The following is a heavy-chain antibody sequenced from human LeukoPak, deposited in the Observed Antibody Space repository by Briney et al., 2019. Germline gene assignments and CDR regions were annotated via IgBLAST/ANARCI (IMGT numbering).Heavy chain of an antibody. V-gene: IGHV3-53*01. D-gene: IGHD3-10*01. J-gene: IGHJ6*03. Sequence: PGGSLRLSCAASGFTVSSNYMSWVRQAPGKGLEWVSVIYSGGSTYYADSVKGRFTISRDNSKNTLYLQMNSLRAEDTAVYYCARSRYYGSGSYYRGYYYYYMDVWGKGTTVTVSS. CDR2: IYSGGST. CDR3: ARSRYYGSGSYYRGYYYYYMDV. CDR1: GFTVSSNY.